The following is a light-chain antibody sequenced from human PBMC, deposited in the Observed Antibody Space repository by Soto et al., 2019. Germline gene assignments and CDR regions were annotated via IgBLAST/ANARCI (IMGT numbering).Light chain of an antibody. V-gene: IGLV2-23*03. J-gene: IGLJ1*01. CDR3: CSYAGSSTFV. CDR1: SSDVGSYNL. CDR2: EGS. Sequence: QSVLTQPGSVSGSPGQSIIISCTGTSSDVGSYNLVSWYQQHPGKAPKLMIYEGSKRPSGVSNRFSGSKSGNTASLTISGHQAEDEADYYCCSYAGSSTFVFGTGTKVTVL.